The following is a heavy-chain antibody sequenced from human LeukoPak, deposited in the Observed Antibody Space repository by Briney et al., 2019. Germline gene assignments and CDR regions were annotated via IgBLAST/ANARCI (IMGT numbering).Heavy chain of an antibody. V-gene: IGHV3-23*01. D-gene: IGHD3-9*01. J-gene: IGHJ6*02. CDR2: IGSSVNTT. CDR3: ARDQAFDWFYYYYGMDV. Sequence: PGGSLRLSCAASGFTFSNYALSWVRQAPGKGLEWVSSIGSSVNTTHYADSVKARFTISRDNSKTTLYLQMNSLSAEYTAIYYCARDQAFDWFYYYYGMDVWGLGTTVSVSS. CDR1: GFTFSNYA.